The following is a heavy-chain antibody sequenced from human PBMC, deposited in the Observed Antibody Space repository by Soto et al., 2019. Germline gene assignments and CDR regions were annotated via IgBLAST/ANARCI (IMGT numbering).Heavy chain of an antibody. Sequence: PGGSLRLSCAASGFTFSSYAMHWVRQAPGKGLEWVAVISYDGSNKYYADSVKGRFTISRDNSKNTLYLQMNSLRAEDTAVYYCASHPATLRDFSEIAAAGPTNYYYGMDVWGQGTTVTVSS. CDR1: GFTFSSYA. J-gene: IGHJ6*02. CDR3: ASHPATLRDFSEIAAAGPTNYYYGMDV. D-gene: IGHD6-13*01. V-gene: IGHV3-30-3*01. CDR2: ISYDGSNK.